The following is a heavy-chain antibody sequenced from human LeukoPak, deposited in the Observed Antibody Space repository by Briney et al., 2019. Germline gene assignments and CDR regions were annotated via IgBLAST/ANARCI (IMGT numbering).Heavy chain of an antibody. CDR2: INPNSGGT. D-gene: IGHD3-10*01. Sequence: GASVKVSCKASGYTFTGYYMHWVRQAPGQGLEWMGWINPNSGGTNYAQKFQGRVTMTRDTSISTAYMELSRLRSDDTAVYYCARSAFGSGVYFDYWGQGTLVTVSS. CDR1: GYTFTGYY. CDR3: ARSAFGSGVYFDY. J-gene: IGHJ4*02. V-gene: IGHV1-2*02.